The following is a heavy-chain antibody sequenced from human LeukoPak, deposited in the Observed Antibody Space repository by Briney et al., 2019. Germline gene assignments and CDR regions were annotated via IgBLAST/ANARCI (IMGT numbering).Heavy chain of an antibody. CDR2: IIPILGIA. CDR1: GGTFSSYT. D-gene: IGHD2-15*01. J-gene: IGHJ4*02. Sequence: VASVKVSCKASGGTFSSYTISWVRQAPGQGLEWMGRIIPILGIANYAQKFQGRVTITADKSTGTAYMELSSLRSEDTAVYYCARNAPGYCSGGSCYSGYYFDYWGQGTLVTVSS. V-gene: IGHV1-69*02. CDR3: ARNAPGYCSGGSCYSGYYFDY.